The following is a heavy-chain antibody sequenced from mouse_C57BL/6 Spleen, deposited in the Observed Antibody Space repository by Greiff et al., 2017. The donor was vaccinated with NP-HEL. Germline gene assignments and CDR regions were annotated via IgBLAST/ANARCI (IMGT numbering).Heavy chain of an antibody. V-gene: IGHV5-17*01. D-gene: IGHD1-1*01. CDR2: ISSGSSTI. J-gene: IGHJ4*01. CDR3: ARAPHYYGSSEGAMDY. Sequence: EVKLMESGGGLVKPGGSLKLSCAASGFTFSDYGMHWVRQAPEKGLEWVAYISSGSSTIYYADTVKGRFTISRDNAKNTLFLQMTSRRSEDTAMYYCARAPHYYGSSEGAMDYWGQGTSVTVSS. CDR1: GFTFSDYG.